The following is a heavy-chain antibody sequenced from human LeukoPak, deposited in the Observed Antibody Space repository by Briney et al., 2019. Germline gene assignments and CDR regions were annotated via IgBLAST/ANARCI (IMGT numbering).Heavy chain of an antibody. CDR1: GGSISSYY. D-gene: IGHD3-16*01. CDR2: VYISGST. Sequence: TSETLSLTCTVSGGSISSYYWNWIRQPPGEGLEWIGYVYISGSTNFNPALKSRVTISLDTSKNQSSLNLTSVTAADTAVYYCARGAPSLYYYYMDIWGKGTTVTVSS. V-gene: IGHV4-4*09. J-gene: IGHJ6*03. CDR3: ARGAPSLYYYYMDI.